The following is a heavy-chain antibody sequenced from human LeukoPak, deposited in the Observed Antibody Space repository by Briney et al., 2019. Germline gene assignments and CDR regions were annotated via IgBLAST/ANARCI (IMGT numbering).Heavy chain of an antibody. J-gene: IGHJ4*02. CDR2: ISGSGSTT. V-gene: IGHV3-48*03. Sequence: PGGSLILSCAASGFTFSSYEMNWVRQAPGKGLEWVSYISGSGSTTDYADSVKGRFTISRDNAKNSLYLQMNSLRAEDTAVYYCARGSRTIELGDDYWGQGTLVTVSS. CDR1: GFTFSSYE. CDR3: ARGSRTIELGDDY. D-gene: IGHD5-24*01.